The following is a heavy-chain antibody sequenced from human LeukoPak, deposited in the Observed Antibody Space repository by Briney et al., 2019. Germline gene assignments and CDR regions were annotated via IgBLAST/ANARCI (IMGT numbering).Heavy chain of an antibody. Sequence: PGGSLRLSCAASGFTFSNFWMHWVRQAPGKGLEWVSGIYGGDSTYYADSVKGRFTISRDNSKNTLYLQMNSLRAEDTAVYYCASESPLYYDGNSGFWGQGALVTVSS. J-gene: IGHJ4*02. CDR3: ASESPLYYDGNSGF. V-gene: IGHV3-53*01. CDR2: IYGGDST. CDR1: GFTFSNFW. D-gene: IGHD4-23*01.